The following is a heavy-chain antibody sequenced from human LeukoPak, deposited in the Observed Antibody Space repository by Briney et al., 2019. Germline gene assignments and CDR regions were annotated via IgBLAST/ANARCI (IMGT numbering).Heavy chain of an antibody. CDR1: GFTFSSYG. CDR2: ISYDGSNK. D-gene: IGHD1-26*01. V-gene: IGHV3-30*18. J-gene: IGHJ4*02. Sequence: GGSLRLSCAASGFTFSSYGMHWVRQAPGKGLEWVAVISYDGSNKYYADSVKGRFTISRDNSKNTLYLQMNSLRAEDTAVYYCAKDQAPAGARGFDYWGQGTLVTVSS. CDR3: AKDQAPAGARGFDY.